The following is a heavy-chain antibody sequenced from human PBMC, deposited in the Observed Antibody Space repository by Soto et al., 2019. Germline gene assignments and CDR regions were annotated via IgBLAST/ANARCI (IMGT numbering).Heavy chain of an antibody. J-gene: IGHJ5*02. CDR3: ARGNVGPAGWFDP. Sequence: EVQLVESGGGMVQPGGSLRLSCAASGFIFSTYSMNWVRQAPGKGLEWVSYIDNSGSYTNYGDSVKGRFTISRDNAKNSLYLQMNSLRAEDTAVYYCARGNVGPAGWFDPWGQGTLVTVSS. CDR1: GFIFSTYS. D-gene: IGHD2-15*01. V-gene: IGHV3-48*04. CDR2: IDNSGSYT.